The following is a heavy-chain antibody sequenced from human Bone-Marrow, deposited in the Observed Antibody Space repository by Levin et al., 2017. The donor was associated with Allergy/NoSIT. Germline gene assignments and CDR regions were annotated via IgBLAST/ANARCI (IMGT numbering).Heavy chain of an antibody. V-gene: IGHV4-4*02. CDR2: IHHSEAT. CDR1: GASISQSNW. D-gene: IGHD4-17*01. Sequence: PSETLSLTCAVSGASISQSNWWSWVRQSPGKGLEWIGEIHHSEATNINPSLESRVTVSLDKSKNHLSLRLRSVTAADTAVYFCAKFSPRSPQLLYGVWDYWGQGILVIVSS. CDR3: AKFSPRSPQLLYGVWDY. J-gene: IGHJ4*02.